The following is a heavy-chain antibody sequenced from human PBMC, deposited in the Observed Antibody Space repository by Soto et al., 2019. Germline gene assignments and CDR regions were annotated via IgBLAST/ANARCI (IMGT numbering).Heavy chain of an antibody. V-gene: IGHV1-46*01. CDR3: ARDSSSRHLYYYYGMDV. J-gene: IGHJ6*02. D-gene: IGHD6-6*01. Sequence: ASVKVSCKASGYTFTSYYMHWVRQAPGQGLEWMGIINPSGGSTSYAQKFQGRVTMTRDTSTSTVYMELSSLRSEDTAVYYCARDSSSRHLYYYYGMDVWGQGTTVTVSS. CDR1: GYTFTSYY. CDR2: INPSGGST.